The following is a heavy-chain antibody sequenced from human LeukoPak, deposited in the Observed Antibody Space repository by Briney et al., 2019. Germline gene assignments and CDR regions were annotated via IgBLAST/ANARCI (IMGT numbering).Heavy chain of an antibody. CDR3: ARDRRVYYGSGRDFDY. D-gene: IGHD3-10*01. CDR1: GYTFTSYG. Sequence: ASVKVSCKASGYTFTSYGISWVRRAPGQGLEWMGWISAYNGNTNYAQKLQGRVTMTTDTSTSTAYMELRSLRSDDTAVYYCARDRRVYYGSGRDFDYWGQGTLVTVSS. CDR2: ISAYNGNT. J-gene: IGHJ4*02. V-gene: IGHV1-18*01.